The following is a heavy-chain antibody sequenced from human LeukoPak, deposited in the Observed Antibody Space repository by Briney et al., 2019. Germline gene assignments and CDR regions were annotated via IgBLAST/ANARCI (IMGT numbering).Heavy chain of an antibody. CDR1: GFRLSDYS. CDR3: ARDIEGYLDH. V-gene: IGHV3-48*02. D-gene: IGHD3-16*02. J-gene: IGHJ4*02. CDR2: ISSSSTTI. Sequence: GGSLRLSCAASGFRLSDYSMNWVRQAPGKGLEWVSHISSSSTTIYYADSVQGRVTVSRENAKNSLYLQMNSLRDEDTAVYYCARDIEGYLDHRGQGTLVTASS.